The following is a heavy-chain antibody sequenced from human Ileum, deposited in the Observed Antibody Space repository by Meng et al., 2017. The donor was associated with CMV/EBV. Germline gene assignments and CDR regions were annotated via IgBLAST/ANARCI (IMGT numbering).Heavy chain of an antibody. CDR2: INPSDGNT. Sequence: SCKSSGSSFTNYLLHWVRQAPGQGLEWMGLINPSDGNTLYAQKFQGRVTATRDTSTTTVYMDLSSLTSDDTAVYYCVREMVGGYFDYWGQGTLVTVSS. V-gene: IGHV1-46*01. CDR1: GSSFTNYL. D-gene: IGHD2-15*01. CDR3: VREMVGGYFDY. J-gene: IGHJ4*02.